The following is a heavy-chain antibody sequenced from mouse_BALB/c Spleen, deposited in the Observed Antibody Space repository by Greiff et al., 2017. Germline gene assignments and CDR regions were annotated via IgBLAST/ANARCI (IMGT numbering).Heavy chain of an antibody. CDR2: IDPANGNT. V-gene: IGHV14-3*02. CDR3: ASRGYDYDDY. J-gene: IGHJ2*01. D-gene: IGHD2-4*01. Sequence: EVMLVESGAELVKPGASVKLSCTASGFNIKDTYMHWVKQRPEQGLEWIGRIDPANGNTKYDPKFQGKATITADTSSNTAYLQLSSLTSEDTAVYYCASRGYDYDDYWGQGTTLTVSS. CDR1: GFNIKDTY.